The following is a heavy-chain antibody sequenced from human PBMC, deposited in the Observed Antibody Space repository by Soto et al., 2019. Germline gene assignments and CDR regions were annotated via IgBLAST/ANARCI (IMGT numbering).Heavy chain of an antibody. V-gene: IGHV3-23*01. Sequence: GGSLRLSCAASGFTFSSYAMSWVRQAPGKGLEWVSAISGSGGTANYAQKFQGRVTMTTDTSTSTAYMELRSLRSDDTAVYYCARDGYYDSSGYRSDFDYWGQGTLVTVSS. D-gene: IGHD3-22*01. J-gene: IGHJ4*02. CDR2: ISGSGGTA. CDR1: GFTFSSYA. CDR3: ARDGYYDSSGYRSDFDY.